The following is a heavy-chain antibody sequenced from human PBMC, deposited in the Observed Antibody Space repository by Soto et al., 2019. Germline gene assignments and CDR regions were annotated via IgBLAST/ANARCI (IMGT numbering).Heavy chain of an antibody. Sequence: GGSLRLSCAASGFTFSTYGMHWVRQAPGKGLECVAFISFDGNNKYYEDSVKGRFTISRDNSEKTLYLKMNSVGAEDTAVYYFARGGDSYGYGEYYYYGMDVWGQGTTVTVSS. D-gene: IGHD5-18*01. CDR2: ISFDGNNK. CDR3: ARGGDSYGYGEYYYYGMDV. J-gene: IGHJ6*02. CDR1: GFTFSTYG. V-gene: IGHV3-30*03.